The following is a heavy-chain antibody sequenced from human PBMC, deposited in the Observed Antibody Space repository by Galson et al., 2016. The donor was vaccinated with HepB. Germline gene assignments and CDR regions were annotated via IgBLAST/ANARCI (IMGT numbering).Heavy chain of an antibody. V-gene: IGHV1-3*01. D-gene: IGHD6-19*01. CDR2: INAGDGNT. J-gene: IGHJ4*02. CDR1: GYTFTSYA. CDR3: AREWDNSGWYANFGY. Sequence: SVKVSCKASGYTFTSYAIHWVRQAPGQRLEWMGWINAGDGNTEYSQHFQGRVTITRDTSASTAYVELISLRSEDTALYYCAREWDNSGWYANFGYWGQGSLVTVSS.